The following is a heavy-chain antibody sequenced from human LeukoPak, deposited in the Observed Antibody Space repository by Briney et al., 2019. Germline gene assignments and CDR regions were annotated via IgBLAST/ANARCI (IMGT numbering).Heavy chain of an antibody. CDR1: GFTFSSYS. Sequence: GGPLSLSGAASGFTFSSYSMNWVHQPPGKGLEWVSFISSSSSYIYYADSGKGRFTISKDNAKNSLYLQMNSMRAEDTAVYYCAIATYVSGSYYFDYWGEGTLVTVSS. CDR2: ISSSSSYI. J-gene: IGHJ4*02. CDR3: AIATYVSGSYYFDY. V-gene: IGHV3-21*01. D-gene: IGHD3-10*01.